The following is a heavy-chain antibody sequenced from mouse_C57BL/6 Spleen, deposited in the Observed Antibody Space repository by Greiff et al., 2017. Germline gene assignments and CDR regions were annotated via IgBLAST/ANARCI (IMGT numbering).Heavy chain of an antibody. CDR1: GYSITSGYY. D-gene: IGHD1-1*01. V-gene: IGHV3-6*01. CDR3: ARTYSSSYEDYWYCDV. CDR2: ISYDGSN. Sequence: EVQLMESGPGLVKPSQSLSLTCSVTGYSITSGYYWNWLRQFPGNKLELMGYISYDGSNHYTPSLNNRIYITRTTSEKQFFQKLNSVTTEDTAAYDGARTYSSSYEDYWYCDVWGTGTTVTVAS. J-gene: IGHJ1*03.